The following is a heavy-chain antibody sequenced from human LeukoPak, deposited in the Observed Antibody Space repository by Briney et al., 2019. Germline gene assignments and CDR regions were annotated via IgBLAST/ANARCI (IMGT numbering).Heavy chain of an antibody. CDR3: ARDVAEVERVDPLLY. J-gene: IGHJ4*01. Sequence: PSETLSLTCTVSGGSISSYYWSWIRQPAGKGLEWIGRINPSGSTNYNPSLNSRVTMSVGTSRNQFSLRLSSVAAADTAVYYCARDVAEVERVDPLLYWGHGAQVTVTS. CDR1: GGSISSYY. D-gene: IGHD1-1*01. CDR2: INPSGST. V-gene: IGHV4-4*07.